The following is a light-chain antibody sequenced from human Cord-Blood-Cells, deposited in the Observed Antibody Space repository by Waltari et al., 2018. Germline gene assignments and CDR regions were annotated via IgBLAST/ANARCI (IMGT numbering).Light chain of an antibody. CDR2: DAS. CDR1: QDIINY. J-gene: IGKJ2*01. V-gene: IGKV1-33*01. Sequence: DIQMTQSPSSLSASVGDRVTITCQARQDIINYLNWYQQKPGKAPKLLIYDASNLETGVPSRFSGSGSGTDFTFTISSLQPEDIATYYCQQYDNLPHTFGQGTKLEIK. CDR3: QQYDNLPHT.